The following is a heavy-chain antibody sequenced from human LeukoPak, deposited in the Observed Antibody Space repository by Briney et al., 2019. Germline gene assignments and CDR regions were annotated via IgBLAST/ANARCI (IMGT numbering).Heavy chain of an antibody. CDR3: ARDQGYCSGGTCYTVLDY. V-gene: IGHV3-7*01. J-gene: IGHJ4*02. CDR2: MNEDGSET. Sequence: GGSLRLSCAASGFTFSRYYMVWVRQAPGKGLEWVAHMNEDGSETQYVDSVKGRFTMSRGNVKSSLFLQMSGLGVEDTAVYYCARDQGYCSGGTCYTVLDYWGQGTLVTVSS. CDR1: GFTFSRYY. D-gene: IGHD2-15*01.